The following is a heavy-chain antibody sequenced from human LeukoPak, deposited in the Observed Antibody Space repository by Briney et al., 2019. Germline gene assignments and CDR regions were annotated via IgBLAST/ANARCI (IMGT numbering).Heavy chain of an antibody. CDR3: ATNLYSSSSRFGMDV. J-gene: IGHJ6*02. CDR2: FDPEDGET. V-gene: IGHV1-24*01. Sequence: ASVKVSCKVSGYTLTELSIHWVRQAPGKGLEWMGGFDPEDGETIYAQKFQGRVTMTEDTSTDTAYMELSSLRSEDTAVYYCATNLYSSSSRFGMDVWGQGTTVTVSS. CDR1: GYTLTELS. D-gene: IGHD6-6*01.